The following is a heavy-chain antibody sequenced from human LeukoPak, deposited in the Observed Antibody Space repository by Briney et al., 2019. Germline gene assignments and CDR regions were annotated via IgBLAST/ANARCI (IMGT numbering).Heavy chain of an antibody. CDR3: ASVLFSYGHFDP. CDR2: INWNGGST. Sequence: EGSLRLSCAASGFTFDDYGMTWVRQAPGKGLEWVSGINWNGGSTGYADSVKGRFTISRDNAKNSLYLQMNSLRAEDTALYYCASVLFSYGHFDPWGQGTLVTVSS. V-gene: IGHV3-20*04. J-gene: IGHJ5*02. D-gene: IGHD5-18*01. CDR1: GFTFDDYG.